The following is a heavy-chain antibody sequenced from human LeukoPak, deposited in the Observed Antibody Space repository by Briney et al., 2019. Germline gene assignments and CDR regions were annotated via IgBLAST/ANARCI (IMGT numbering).Heavy chain of an antibody. V-gene: IGHV3-66*02. CDR1: GFPVSGNY. D-gene: IGHD5-12*01. CDR2: IYSDGGT. CDR3: AASIVADF. J-gene: IGHJ4*02. Sequence: PGGSLRLSCAVSGFPVSGNYMNWVRQAPGKGLEWVSLIYSDGGTYYADSVKGRFTISRDNSKNALYLQMNSLRTEDTAVYYCAASIVADFWGRGTLVTVSS.